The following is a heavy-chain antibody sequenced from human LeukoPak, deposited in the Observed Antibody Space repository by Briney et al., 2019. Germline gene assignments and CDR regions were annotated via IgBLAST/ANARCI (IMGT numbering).Heavy chain of an antibody. Sequence: GESLRLSCGGSGFTFNSYSMNWVRQAPGKGLEWVASIIGSGSEMFYADSLKGRFTISRDNSKNSLYLQMNSLRVEDTAVYYCAKVQSDIVGAMFFSFDVWGQGTMVSVSS. J-gene: IGHJ3*01. CDR1: GFTFNSYS. CDR3: AKVQSDIVGAMFFSFDV. CDR2: IIGSGSEM. V-gene: IGHV3-21*06. D-gene: IGHD1-26*01.